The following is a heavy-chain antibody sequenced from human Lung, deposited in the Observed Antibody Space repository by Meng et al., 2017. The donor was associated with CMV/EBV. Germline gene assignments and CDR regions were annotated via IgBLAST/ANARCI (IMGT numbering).Heavy chain of an antibody. D-gene: IGHD3-10*01. CDR2: ISSTSAYI. CDR1: EFTFSSYR. V-gene: IGHV3-21*01. CDR3: ARDIRGSDYYYGMDV. Sequence: GGSLRLSCAAFEFTFSSYRMNWVRQAPGKGLELVSFISSTSAYIDYADSVKGRFTISRDNARNSLFLQMNSLRAEDTAVYYCARDIRGSDYYYGMDVWGQGTTVTVSS. J-gene: IGHJ6*02.